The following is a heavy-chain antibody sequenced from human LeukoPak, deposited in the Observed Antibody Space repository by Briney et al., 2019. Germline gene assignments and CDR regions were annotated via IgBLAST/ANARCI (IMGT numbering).Heavy chain of an antibody. Sequence: GGSLRLSCAVSGFTFDDYTMHWVRQAPGKGLEWVSLISWDGGSTYYADSVKGRFTISRDNSKNSLYLQMNSLRTEDTALYYCAKDRGDCSSTSCRHYYYGVDVWGQGTTVTVSS. CDR2: ISWDGGST. D-gene: IGHD2-2*01. V-gene: IGHV3-43*01. J-gene: IGHJ6*02. CDR3: AKDRGDCSSTSCRHYYYGVDV. CDR1: GFTFDDYT.